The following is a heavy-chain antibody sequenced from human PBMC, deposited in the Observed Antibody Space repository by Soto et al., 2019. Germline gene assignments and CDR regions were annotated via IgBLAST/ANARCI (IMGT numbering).Heavy chain of an antibody. Sequence: ASVKVSCKASGYTFTSYGISWVRQAPGQGLEWMGWISAYNGNTNYAQKLQDRVTMTTDTSTSTAYMELRSLRSDDTAVYYCARVVAGAAMIVVVNNWFDPWGQGTLVTVSS. CDR2: ISAYNGNT. CDR1: GYTFTSYG. CDR3: ARVVAGAAMIVVVNNWFDP. V-gene: IGHV1-18*04. D-gene: IGHD3-22*01. J-gene: IGHJ5*02.